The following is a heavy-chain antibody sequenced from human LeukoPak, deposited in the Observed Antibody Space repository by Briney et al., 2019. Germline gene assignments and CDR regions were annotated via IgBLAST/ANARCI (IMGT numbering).Heavy chain of an antibody. Sequence: GGSLRLSCAASGXTFSSYWMHWVRQAPGKGLVWVSRIDIDGSSTRYADSVRGRFTISRDNAKNTLYLQMNSLRAEDTAMYYCARPLASGPDFWGQGTLVTVSS. J-gene: IGHJ4*02. CDR2: IDIDGSST. CDR1: GXTFSSYW. V-gene: IGHV3-74*01. D-gene: IGHD3-3*02. CDR3: ARPLASGPDF.